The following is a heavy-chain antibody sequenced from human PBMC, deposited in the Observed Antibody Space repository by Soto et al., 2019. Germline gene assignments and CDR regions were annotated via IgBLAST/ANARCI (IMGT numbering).Heavy chain of an antibody. D-gene: IGHD2-21*02. J-gene: IGHJ3*01. V-gene: IGHV1-8*01. CDR3: ARVSFLAPVTGAEIFDF. Sequence: QVQLVQSGAEVKKPGASVKVSCKASGYSFTSYDMNWVRQAPGQGLEWMGWVNPNRGDTDYAQKFKDRVTMTTDTSIRTAYMELSSLRSEDTAVYYCARVSFLAPVTGAEIFDFWGQGTMVTVSS. CDR1: GYSFTSYD. CDR2: VNPNRGDT.